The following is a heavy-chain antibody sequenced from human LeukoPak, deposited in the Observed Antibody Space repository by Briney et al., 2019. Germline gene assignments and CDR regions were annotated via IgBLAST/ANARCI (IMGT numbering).Heavy chain of an antibody. CDR1: GFTFSSYG. Sequence: PGGSLRLFGAASGFTFSSYGMHWVRQAPGKGLEWVAVIWYDGSNKYYADSVKGRFTISRDNSKNTLYLQMNSLRAEDTVVYYCARDGYDILTGYHPWYYGMDVWGKGTTVTVSS. CDR2: IWYDGSNK. D-gene: IGHD3-9*01. V-gene: IGHV3-33*01. CDR3: ARDGYDILTGYHPWYYGMDV. J-gene: IGHJ6*04.